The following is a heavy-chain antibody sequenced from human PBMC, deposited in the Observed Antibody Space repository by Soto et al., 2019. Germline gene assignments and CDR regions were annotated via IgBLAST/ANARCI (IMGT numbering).Heavy chain of an antibody. Sequence: RGESLKISCKGSGFTFTAYWIGGVRQMPGKGLAGMGIMFPGDSTTRYSPSFQGQVTMSADQSISTAYLQWKSLKASDTATYYCARVVIGYCTSTSCYAAYWGQGALVTVSS. CDR3: ARVVIGYCTSTSCYAAY. D-gene: IGHD2-2*01. V-gene: IGHV5-51*01. CDR2: MFPGDSTT. CDR1: GFTFTAYW. J-gene: IGHJ4*02.